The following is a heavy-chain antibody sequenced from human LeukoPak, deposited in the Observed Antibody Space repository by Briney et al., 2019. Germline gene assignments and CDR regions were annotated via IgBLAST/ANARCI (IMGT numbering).Heavy chain of an antibody. Sequence: QPGGSLRLSCAASGFTFSSYAMSWVRQAPGKGLEWVSAISGSGSNTYYADSVKGRFTISRDNSKNTLYLQMNSLRAGDTAVYYCARDRGGGHMDVWGKGTTVTISS. D-gene: IGHD2-15*01. CDR2: ISGSGSNT. CDR3: ARDRGGGHMDV. CDR1: GFTFSSYA. J-gene: IGHJ6*03. V-gene: IGHV3-23*01.